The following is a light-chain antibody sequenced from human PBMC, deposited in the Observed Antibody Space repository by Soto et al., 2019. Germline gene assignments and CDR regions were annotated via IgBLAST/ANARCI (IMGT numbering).Light chain of an antibody. CDR3: CSYTSSSIRV. CDR1: SSNIGAEYD. V-gene: IGLV1-40*01. Sequence: QSVLTQPPSVSGAPGQRVTISCTGSSSNIGAEYDVHWYQQLPGTAPKLLIYEVRNRPSGVSNRLSGSKSGNTASLTISGLQADDEADYYCCSYTSSSIRVFGSGTQLTVL. J-gene: IGLJ6*01. CDR2: EVR.